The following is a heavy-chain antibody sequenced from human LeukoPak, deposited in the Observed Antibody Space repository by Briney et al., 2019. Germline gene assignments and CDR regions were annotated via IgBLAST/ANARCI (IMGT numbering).Heavy chain of an antibody. CDR1: GGSIGSSSYY. Sequence: KPSETLSLTCTVSGGSIGSSSYYWGWIRQPPGKGLEWIGSIYYSGSTYYNPSLKSRVTISVDTSKNQFSLKLSSVTAADTAVYYCARVDEGIAVAGDWGQGTLVTVSS. D-gene: IGHD6-19*01. V-gene: IGHV4-39*07. CDR2: IYYSGST. J-gene: IGHJ4*02. CDR3: ARVDEGIAVAGD.